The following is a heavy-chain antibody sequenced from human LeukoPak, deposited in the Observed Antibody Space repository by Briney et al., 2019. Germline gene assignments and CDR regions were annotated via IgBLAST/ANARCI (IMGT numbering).Heavy chain of an antibody. J-gene: IGHJ4*02. Sequence: GGSLRLSCAASGFTFSSIAMSWVRQAPDKGLEWVSTISGSGGGTYYADSVKGRFTISRNDSKNTLYLQMNSLRADDTAVYYCAKDLGRYRNNFFDYWGQGNLVTVSS. CDR1: GFTFSSIA. D-gene: IGHD1-26*01. V-gene: IGHV3-23*01. CDR3: AKDLGRYRNNFFDY. CDR2: ISGSGGGT.